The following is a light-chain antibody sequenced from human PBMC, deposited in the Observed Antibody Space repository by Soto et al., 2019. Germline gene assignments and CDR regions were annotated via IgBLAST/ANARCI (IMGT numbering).Light chain of an antibody. CDR2: YKSDSDK. Sequence: QLVLTQPSSLSASPGASASLPCTLRSGINVGTYRIYWYQQKPGSPPQYLLRYKSDSDKQQGSGVPSRFSGSKDASANAGILLISGLQSEDEADYYCMIGHSSAVVFGAGTKLTVL. J-gene: IGLJ2*01. V-gene: IGLV5-45*02. CDR3: MIGHSSAVV. CDR1: SGINVGTYR.